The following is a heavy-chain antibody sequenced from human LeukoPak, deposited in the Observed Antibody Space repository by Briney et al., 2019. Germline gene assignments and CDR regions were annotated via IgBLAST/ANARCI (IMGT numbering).Heavy chain of an antibody. V-gene: IGHV3-23*01. CDR1: GFTFSSYA. Sequence: QPGGSLRLSCAASGFTFSSYAMSWVRQAPGKGLEWVSSISASGGSTNYADSGKGRFTISRDNSKNTVYLQMNSLRAEDTAVYYCAKVMKGSERLTMVRGVIIKTAGLYYMDVWGKGTTVTVSS. D-gene: IGHD3-10*01. CDR3: AKVMKGSERLTMVRGVIIKTAGLYYMDV. CDR2: ISASGGST. J-gene: IGHJ6*03.